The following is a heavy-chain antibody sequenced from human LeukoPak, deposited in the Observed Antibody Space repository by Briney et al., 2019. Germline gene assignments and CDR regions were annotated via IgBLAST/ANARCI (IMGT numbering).Heavy chain of an antibody. CDR3: ARDFWNYRSATSTTIDY. CDR1: GYTFASYG. J-gene: IGHJ4*02. V-gene: IGHV1-18*01. Sequence: ASVKVSCKASGYTFASYGISWVRQAPGQGLEWMGWISAYNGNTNYAQKLQGRVTMTTDTSTSTAYMELRSLRSDDTAVYYCARDFWNYRSATSTTIDYWGQGTLVTVSS. D-gene: IGHD1-7*01. CDR2: ISAYNGNT.